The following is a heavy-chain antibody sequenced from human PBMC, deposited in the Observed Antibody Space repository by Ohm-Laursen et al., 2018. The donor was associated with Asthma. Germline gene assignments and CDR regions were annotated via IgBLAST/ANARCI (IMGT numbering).Heavy chain of an antibody. V-gene: IGHV3-30-3*01. CDR2: GGSYYGGGLK. Sequence: SLRLSCSASGFTFRSYAMHWVRQAPGKGLEWVAVGGSYYGGGLKYYADSVNGRFTVSRDDSKNTLYLQMNSLRSDDTAVYYCARVLSYYDHSSYYDRIDYWGQGSLVTVSS. CDR3: ARVLSYYDHSSYYDRIDY. D-gene: IGHD3-22*01. CDR1: GFTFRSYA. J-gene: IGHJ4*02.